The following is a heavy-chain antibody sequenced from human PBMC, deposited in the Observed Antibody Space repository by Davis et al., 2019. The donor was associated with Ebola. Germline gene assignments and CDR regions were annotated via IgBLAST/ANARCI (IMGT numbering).Heavy chain of an antibody. J-gene: IGHJ3*02. V-gene: IGHV5-51*01. CDR3: ASLRRTITGMDDAFDI. CDR1: GYSFASYW. Sequence: GESLKISCQGSGYSFASYWIGWVRQMPGKGLEWMGIIYPDDSDTRYSPSFQGQVTISADTSINTAYLQWSSLKASDTAMYYCASLRRTITGMDDAFDIWGQGTMVTVSS. CDR2: IYPDDSDT. D-gene: IGHD2-8*02.